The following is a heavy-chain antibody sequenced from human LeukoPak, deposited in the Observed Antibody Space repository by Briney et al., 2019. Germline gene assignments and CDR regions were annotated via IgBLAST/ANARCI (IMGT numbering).Heavy chain of an antibody. CDR1: GYTFTSYD. D-gene: IGHD3-3*01. J-gene: IGHJ4*02. Sequence: ASVKVSCKASGYTFTSYDINWVRQATGQGLEWMGWMNPNSGNTGYAQKFQGRVTITRNTSISTAYMELSSLRSEDTAVYYCARGSTYYDFWSGYYIARLFDYWGQGTLVTVSS. CDR2: MNPNSGNT. CDR3: ARGSTYYDFWSGYYIARLFDY. V-gene: IGHV1-8*03.